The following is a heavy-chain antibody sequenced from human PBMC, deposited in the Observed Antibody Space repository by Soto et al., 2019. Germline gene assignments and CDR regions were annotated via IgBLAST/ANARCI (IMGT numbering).Heavy chain of an antibody. CDR3: ARETTYYYHAMDV. V-gene: IGHV4-59*01. CDR2: IHNSGTT. CDR1: GGSISSFY. Sequence: QVQLQESGPGLVKPLETLSLTCNVSGGSISSFYWSWIRQPPGKGLEWIGYIHNSGTTNYNPSLKSRVTISVDTSKNQFSLKSTSVTAADTAVYYCARETTYYYHAMDVWGQGTTVTVSS. J-gene: IGHJ6*02. D-gene: IGHD1-1*01.